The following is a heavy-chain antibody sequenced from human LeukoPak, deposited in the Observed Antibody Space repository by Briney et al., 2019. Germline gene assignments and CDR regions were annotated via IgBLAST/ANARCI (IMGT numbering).Heavy chain of an antibody. Sequence: PGGSLRLSCAASGFTFSSYAMHWVRQAPGKGLEWVAVISYDGSNKYYADSVKGRFTISRDNSKNTLYLQMNSLRAEDTAVYYCAREGIVGATRDGMDVWGQGTTVTVSS. J-gene: IGHJ6*02. CDR3: AREGIVGATRDGMDV. CDR1: GFTFSSYA. V-gene: IGHV3-30-3*01. D-gene: IGHD1-26*01. CDR2: ISYDGSNK.